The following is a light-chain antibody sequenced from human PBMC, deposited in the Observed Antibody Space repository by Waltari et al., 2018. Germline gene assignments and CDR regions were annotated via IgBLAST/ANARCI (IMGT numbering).Light chain of an antibody. CDR2: DAS. V-gene: IGKV3-11*01. CDR3: QHRSNSPWT. Sequence: EMVLTQSPATLSLSPGERATLSCRASQSVSSYLGWYQQKPGQAPRLLIYDASNMATGIPARFLGIGSGPDFTLTLSSLEPEDFAVYYCQHRSNSPWTFFQFTKVEIQ. J-gene: IGKJ1*01. CDR1: QSVSSY.